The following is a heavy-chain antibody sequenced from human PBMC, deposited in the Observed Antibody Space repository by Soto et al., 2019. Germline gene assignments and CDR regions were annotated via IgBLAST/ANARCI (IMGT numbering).Heavy chain of an antibody. CDR1: WFTFNSYC. J-gene: IGHJ6*02. CDR2: IWYDGSNK. V-gene: IGHV3-33*01. Sequence: PGGSLKLSCATAWFTFNSYCMHWVPPAPGKVLEWVAVIWYDGSNKYYADSVKGRFTISRDNSKNTLYLQMNSLRAEDTAVYYCAREISAVDQSMDVWGQGTTVTVSS. CDR3: AREISAVDQSMDV. D-gene: IGHD5-12*01.